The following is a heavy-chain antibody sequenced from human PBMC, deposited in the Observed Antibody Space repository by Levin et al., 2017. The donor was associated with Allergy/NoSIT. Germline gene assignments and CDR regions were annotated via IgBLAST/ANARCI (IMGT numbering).Heavy chain of an antibody. V-gene: IGHV1-2*02. D-gene: IGHD6-6*01. CDR3: AKDTCRSSSWGWFDP. CDR2: INPNSGAT. Sequence: GASVKVSCRASGYTFTDYYMHWVRQAPGQGLEWMGWINPNSGATNYAQKFQGRVTMTRDTSISTAYMDLSRLTSDDTAVYYCAKDTCRSSSWGWFDPWGQGTLVTVSS. J-gene: IGHJ5*02. CDR1: GYTFTDYY.